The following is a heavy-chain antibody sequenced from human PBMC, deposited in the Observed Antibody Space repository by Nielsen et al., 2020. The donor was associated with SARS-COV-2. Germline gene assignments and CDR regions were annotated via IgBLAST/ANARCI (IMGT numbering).Heavy chain of an antibody. CDR3: AREDYDILTGYRYYFDY. V-gene: IGHV3-48*03. CDR1: GFTFSTYE. Sequence: GGSLRLSCAASGFTFSTYEMNWVRQAPGRGLEWISFISSSGDTIYYADSVKGRFTISRDNAKNSLYLQMNSLRAEDTAVYYCAREDYDILTGYRYYFDYWGQGTLVTVSS. D-gene: IGHD3-9*01. CDR2: ISSSGDTI. J-gene: IGHJ4*02.